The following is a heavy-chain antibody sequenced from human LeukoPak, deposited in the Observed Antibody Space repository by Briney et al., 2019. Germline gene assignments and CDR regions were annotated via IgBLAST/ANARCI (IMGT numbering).Heavy chain of an antibody. D-gene: IGHD5-12*01. CDR3: ATSANSPQVRWISNAFHI. CDR2: FDPEDGET. CDR1: GHTLSELP. V-gene: IGHV1-24*01. J-gene: IGHJ3*02. Sequence: ASVKVSCKVSGHTLSELPMHWVRRAPGKGLEWMGGFDPEDGETMYARKFEGRVSMTADRSTDTAYMELSSLRSEDTAVYYCATSANSPQVRWISNAFHIWGKGTMVTVFS.